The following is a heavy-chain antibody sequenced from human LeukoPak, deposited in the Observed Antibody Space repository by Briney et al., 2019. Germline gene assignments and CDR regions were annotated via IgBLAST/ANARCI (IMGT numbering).Heavy chain of an antibody. CDR1: GFTFSSYW. CDR3: ARGGHSYGY. D-gene: IGHD5-18*01. Sequence: PGGSLRLSCAASGFTFSSYWTGWVRQAPGKGLEWVANIKQDGSEKYYVDSVKGRFTISRDNAKNSLYLQMNSLRAEDTAVYYCARGGHSYGYCGQGTLVTVSS. CDR2: IKQDGSEK. V-gene: IGHV3-7*05. J-gene: IGHJ4*02.